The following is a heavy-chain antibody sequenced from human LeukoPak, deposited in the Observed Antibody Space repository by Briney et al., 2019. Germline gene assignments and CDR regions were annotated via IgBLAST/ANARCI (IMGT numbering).Heavy chain of an antibody. D-gene: IGHD4/OR15-4a*01. CDR2: ISFDGNTK. CDR3: VLVLVAGANGHDAFDI. Sequence: PGGSLRLSCAASGFTFSDYYMSWIRQAPGKGLEWVAVISFDGNTKHYIDSVKGRFTISRDNPKNTLLLQLSSLTAEDTAVYYCVLVLVAGANGHDAFDIWGQGTMVTVSS. J-gene: IGHJ3*02. V-gene: IGHV3-30*03. CDR1: GFTFSDYY.